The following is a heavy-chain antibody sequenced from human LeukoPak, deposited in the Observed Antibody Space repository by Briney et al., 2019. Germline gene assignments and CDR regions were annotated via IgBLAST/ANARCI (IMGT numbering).Heavy chain of an antibody. CDR1: GFTFSNYA. J-gene: IGHJ4*02. D-gene: IGHD2-2*01. CDR3: ARTLGYCSSTNCFLTFDY. CDR2: IKHDGSEE. V-gene: IGHV3-7*04. Sequence: PGGSLRLSCAASGFTFSNYAMTWVRQAPGKGLEWVANIKHDGSEEYYVDSVKGRFTISRDNAKNSLYLQMNSLRAEDTAVYYCARTLGYCSSTNCFLTFDYWGQGTLVTVSS.